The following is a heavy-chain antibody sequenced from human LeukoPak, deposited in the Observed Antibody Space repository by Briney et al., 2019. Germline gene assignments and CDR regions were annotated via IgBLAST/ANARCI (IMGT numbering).Heavy chain of an antibody. CDR1: GFTFSNYN. V-gene: IGHV3-21*04. D-gene: IGHD3-22*01. Sequence: GGSLRLSCAASGFTFSNYNMNWVRQTPGKGLEWVSSITRDSIYTFYADSVKGRFTISRDNAKNSLSLQMNSLSAEDMALYYCAKASDNSGYYSNFDYWGQGTLVTVSS. CDR2: ITRDSIYT. CDR3: AKASDNSGYYSNFDY. J-gene: IGHJ4*02.